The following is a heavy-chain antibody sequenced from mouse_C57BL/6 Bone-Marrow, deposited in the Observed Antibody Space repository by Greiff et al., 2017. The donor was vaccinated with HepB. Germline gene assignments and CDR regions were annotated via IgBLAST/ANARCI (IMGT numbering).Heavy chain of an antibody. Sequence: DVHLVESGEGLVKPGGSLKLSCAASGFTFSSYAMSWVRQTPEKRLEWVAYISSGGDYIYYADTVKGRFIISRDNARNTLYLQMSSLKSEDTAMYYCTKVLAAFDVWGTGTTVTVSS. CDR1: GFTFSSYA. CDR3: TKVLAAFDV. J-gene: IGHJ1*03. CDR2: ISSGGDYI. V-gene: IGHV5-9-1*02. D-gene: IGHD1-3*01.